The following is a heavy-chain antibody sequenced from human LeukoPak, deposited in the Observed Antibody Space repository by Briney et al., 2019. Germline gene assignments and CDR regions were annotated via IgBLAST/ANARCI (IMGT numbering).Heavy chain of an antibody. CDR2: IYSGGST. CDR3: ETGERMVRGDGVDY. J-gene: IGHJ4*02. Sequence: GGSLRLSCAASGFTVRNNYMSWVRQAPGKGLEWASVIYSGGSTYYADSVKGRFTISRDNSKNTLYLQMNSLRAEDTAVYFCETGERMVRGDGVDYWGQGTLVTVSS. D-gene: IGHD3-10*01. V-gene: IGHV3-66*01. CDR1: GFTVRNNY.